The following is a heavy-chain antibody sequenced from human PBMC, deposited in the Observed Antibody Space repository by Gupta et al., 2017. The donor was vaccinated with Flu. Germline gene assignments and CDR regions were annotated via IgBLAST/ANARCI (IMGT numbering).Heavy chain of an antibody. CDR2: INHSGST. J-gene: IGHJ4*02. V-gene: IGHV4-34*01. D-gene: IGHD2-2*03. CDR3: AGSAGYCSSTSCYGGFDY. CDR1: GGSFSGYY. Sequence: QVQLQQWGAGLLKPSETLSLTCAVYGGSFSGYYWSWIRQPPGKGLEWIGEINHSGSTNYNPSLKSRVTISVDTSKNQFSLKLSSVTAADTAVYYCAGSAGYCSSTSCYGGFDYWGQGTLVTVSS.